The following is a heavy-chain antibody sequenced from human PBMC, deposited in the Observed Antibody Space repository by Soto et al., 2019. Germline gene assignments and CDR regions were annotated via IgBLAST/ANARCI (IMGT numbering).Heavy chain of an antibody. CDR2: ISNDGSNK. Sequence: GGSLRLSCAASGFTFSSYGMHWVRQAPGKGLEWVAVISNDGSNKYYADSVKGRFTISRDNSKNSLYLQMNSLRAEDTAVYYCAKGSGDVVVPAAQYYWGQGTLVTVSS. D-gene: IGHD2-2*01. J-gene: IGHJ4*02. CDR1: GFTFSSYG. CDR3: AKGSGDVVVPAAQYY. V-gene: IGHV3-30*18.